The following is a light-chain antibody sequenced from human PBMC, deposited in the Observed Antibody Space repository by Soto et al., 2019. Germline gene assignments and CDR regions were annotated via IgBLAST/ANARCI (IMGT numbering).Light chain of an antibody. CDR3: QQYNNWPTWT. V-gene: IGKV3-15*01. Sequence: TLSVSXGERATLSCRASQSVSSNLAWYQQKPGQAPRLLIYGASTRATGIPARFSGSGSGTEFTLTISSLQSEDFAVYYCQQYNNWPTWTFGQGTKVDIK. J-gene: IGKJ1*01. CDR1: QSVSSN. CDR2: GAS.